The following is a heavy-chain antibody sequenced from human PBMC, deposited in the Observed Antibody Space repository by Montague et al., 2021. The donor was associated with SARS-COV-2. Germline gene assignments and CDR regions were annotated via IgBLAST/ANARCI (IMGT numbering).Heavy chain of an antibody. V-gene: IGHV4-59*08. CDR1: TGSLSTYY. D-gene: IGHD5-18*01. CDR3: ASHRGGCNYDDYLNH. Sequence: SETLSLTCTVSTGSLSTYYCSWIRQPPGKGLERIGYIYYSGYTNYNSYLTSRITISVATSKSQFSLRLSSVTAADTAFYYCASHRGGCNYDDYLNHWGQGTLVSVSS. J-gene: IGHJ4*02. CDR2: IYYSGYT.